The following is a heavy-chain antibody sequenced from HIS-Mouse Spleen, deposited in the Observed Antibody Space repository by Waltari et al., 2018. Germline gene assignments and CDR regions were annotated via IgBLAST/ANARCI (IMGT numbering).Heavy chain of an antibody. CDR1: GGSFSGYY. V-gene: IGHV4-34*01. Sequence: QVQLQQWGAGLSKPSETLSLTCAVYGGSFSGYYWSWLRQPPGKGLEGIGEINHSGSTDCNPSLKSRVTISVDTSKNQFSLKLSSVTAADTAVYYCARRGSWYFDYWGQRTLVTVSS. CDR3: ARRGSWYFDY. CDR2: INHSGST. D-gene: IGHD3-10*01. J-gene: IGHJ4*02.